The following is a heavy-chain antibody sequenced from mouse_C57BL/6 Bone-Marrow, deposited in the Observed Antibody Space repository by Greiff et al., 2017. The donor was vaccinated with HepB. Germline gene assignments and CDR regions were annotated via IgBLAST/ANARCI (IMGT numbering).Heavy chain of an antibody. CDR2: ISGGTNTI. CDR1: GFTFSDYG. V-gene: IGHV5-17*01. J-gene: IGHJ3*01. CDR3: ARRGEVTTHFAY. D-gene: IGHD2-2*01. Sequence: EVQLQESGGGLVKPGGSLKLSCAASGFTFSDYGMHWVRQAPEKGLEWVAYISGGTNTIYYADTVKGRFPISRDNAKNTLFLRMTSLRAEDTAMYYCARRGEVTTHFAYWGQGTLVTVAA.